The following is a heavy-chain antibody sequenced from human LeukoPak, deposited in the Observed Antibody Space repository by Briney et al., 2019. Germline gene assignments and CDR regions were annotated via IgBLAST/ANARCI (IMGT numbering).Heavy chain of an antibody. V-gene: IGHV3-30*18. J-gene: IGHJ4*02. CDR3: AKEGDISSSWYLSNYFDY. D-gene: IGHD6-13*01. CDR2: ISYDGSNT. CDR1: GFTFRAYG. Sequence: GRSLRLSCAASGFTFRAYGMHWVRQAPGKGLEWLAIISYDGSNTYYADSVKGRFTISRDNSKNTLYLQMDSLRAEDTAMYYCAKEGDISSSWYLSNYFDYWGQGTLVTVSS.